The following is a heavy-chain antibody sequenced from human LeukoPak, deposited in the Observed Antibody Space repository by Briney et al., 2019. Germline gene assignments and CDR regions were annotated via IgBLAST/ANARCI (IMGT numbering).Heavy chain of an antibody. Sequence: GGSLRLSCSASGFTFSSYAMHWVRQAPGKGLEYVSAISSNGGSTYYADSVKGRFAISRDNSKNTLCLQMSSLRAEDTAVYYCAKPQTDYGDYYFDYWGQGTLVTVSS. J-gene: IGHJ4*02. V-gene: IGHV3-64D*06. CDR3: AKPQTDYGDYYFDY. CDR1: GFTFSSYA. D-gene: IGHD4-17*01. CDR2: ISSNGGST.